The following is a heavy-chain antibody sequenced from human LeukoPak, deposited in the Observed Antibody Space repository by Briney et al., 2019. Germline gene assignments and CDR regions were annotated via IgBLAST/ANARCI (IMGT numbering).Heavy chain of an antibody. D-gene: IGHD6-13*01. Sequence: SETLSLTCTVSGGSISSYYWSWIRQPPGKGLEWIGYIYYSGSTNYNPSLKSRVTIPVDTSKNQFSLKLSSVTAADTAVYYCARAAAGTESVDYWGQGTLVTVSS. J-gene: IGHJ4*02. V-gene: IGHV4-59*01. CDR2: IYYSGST. CDR3: ARAAAGTESVDY. CDR1: GGSISSYY.